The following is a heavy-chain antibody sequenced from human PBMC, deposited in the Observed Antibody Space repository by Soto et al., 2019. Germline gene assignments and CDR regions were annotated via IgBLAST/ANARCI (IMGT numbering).Heavy chain of an antibody. J-gene: IGHJ5*02. Sequence: QVRLVESGPGLVKPSETLSLTCTISGGSISPYSWTWIRQSPGKGLEWIGYVSHSGRTFYTPSLKSRLTMSLDTSRSQFSLRLKSVSAADTAVYYCARLLGGYDDYGGWFAPWGQGTLVTVSS. D-gene: IGHD4-17*01. V-gene: IGHV4-59*01. CDR3: ARLLGGYDDYGGWFAP. CDR2: VSHSGRT. CDR1: GGSISPYS.